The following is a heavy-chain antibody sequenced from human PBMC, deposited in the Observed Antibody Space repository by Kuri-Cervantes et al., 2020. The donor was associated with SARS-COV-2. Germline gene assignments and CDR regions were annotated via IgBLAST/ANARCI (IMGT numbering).Heavy chain of an antibody. Sequence: GESLKISCAASGFTFSSYSMNWVRQAPGKGLEWVSYISSSGSTIYYADSVKGRFTISRDNAKNSLYLQMNSLRAEDTAVYYCARVVIPAALDYWGQGTLVTVSS. CDR1: GFTFSSYS. CDR2: ISSSGSTI. J-gene: IGHJ4*02. V-gene: IGHV3-48*04. D-gene: IGHD2-2*01. CDR3: ARVVIPAALDY.